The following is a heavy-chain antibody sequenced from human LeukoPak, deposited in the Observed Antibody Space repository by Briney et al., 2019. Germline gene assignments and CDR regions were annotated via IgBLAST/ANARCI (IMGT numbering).Heavy chain of an antibody. CDR2: INSDGSST. CDR3: VRNLRPMITFGGVIAQHPTVGY. V-gene: IGHV3-74*01. CDR1: GFTFSSYW. J-gene: IGHJ4*02. D-gene: IGHD3-16*02. Sequence: PGGSLRLSCAASGFTFSSYWMHWVRQAPGKGLVWVSRINSDGSSTSYADSVKGRFTISRDNAKNTLYLQMNSLRAEDTAVYYCVRNLRPMITFGGVIAQHPTVGYWGEGSLVTVSS.